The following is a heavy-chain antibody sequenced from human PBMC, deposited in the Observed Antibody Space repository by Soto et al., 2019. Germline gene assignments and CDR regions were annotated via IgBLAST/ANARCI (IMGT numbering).Heavy chain of an antibody. Sequence: QVQLVQSGTEVKKPGASVMVSCKTSGYTFTSYGISWVRQAPGQGLEWMGLISPYNGDTIYARKFQGRVIVTADTATSPVYMARRSLRADDTGVYYYVRVASRGYRGWWDPWGQGTLVTVSS. D-gene: IGHD5-18*01. CDR3: VRVASRGYRGWWDP. CDR1: GYTFTSYG. CDR2: ISPYNGDT. V-gene: IGHV1-18*01. J-gene: IGHJ5*02.